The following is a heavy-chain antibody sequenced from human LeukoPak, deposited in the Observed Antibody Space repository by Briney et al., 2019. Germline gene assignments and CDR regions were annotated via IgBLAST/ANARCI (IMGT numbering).Heavy chain of an antibody. CDR2: IWYDGSNK. Sequence: PGRSLRLSCAASGFTFSSYGMHWVRQAPGKGLEWVAVIWYDGSNKYCADSVKGRFTISRDNSKNTLYLQMNGLRAEDTAVYYCARASTYYYDSSGYQTWFDPWGQGTLVTVSS. J-gene: IGHJ5*02. V-gene: IGHV3-33*01. CDR3: ARASTYYYDSSGYQTWFDP. D-gene: IGHD3-22*01. CDR1: GFTFSSYG.